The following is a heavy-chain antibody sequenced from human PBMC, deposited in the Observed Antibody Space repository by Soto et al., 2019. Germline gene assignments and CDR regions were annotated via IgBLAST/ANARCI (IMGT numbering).Heavy chain of an antibody. V-gene: IGHV3-30*03. J-gene: IGHJ4*02. CDR1: GFTFSSYG. CDR3: ARDERWDDWLFNRVYFDY. CDR2: ISYDGSNK. Sequence: PGGSLRLSCAASGFTFSSYGMHWVRQAPGKGLEWVAVISYDGSNKYYADSVKGRFTISRDNAKNSLYLQMNSLIAEDTAVYYCARDERWDDWLFNRVYFDYWGQGTLVTVSS. D-gene: IGHD3-9*01.